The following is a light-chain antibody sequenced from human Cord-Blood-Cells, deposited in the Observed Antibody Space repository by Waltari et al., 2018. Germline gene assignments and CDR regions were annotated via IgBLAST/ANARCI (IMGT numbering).Light chain of an antibody. V-gene: IGKV3-20*01. CDR1: QSVSSSY. J-gene: IGKJ4*01. CDR3: QQYGSSPLT. CDR2: GAS. Sequence: EMVLTQSPGTLSLSPGGRSTLHCRASQSVSSSYLAWYQQKPGQAPRLLIYGASSRATGIPDRFSGSGSGTDFTLTISRLEPEDFAVYYCQQYGSSPLTFGGGTKVEIK.